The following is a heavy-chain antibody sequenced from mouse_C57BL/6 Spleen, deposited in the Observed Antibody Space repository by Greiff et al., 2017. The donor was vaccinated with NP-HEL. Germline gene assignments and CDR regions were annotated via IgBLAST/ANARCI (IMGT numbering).Heavy chain of an antibody. CDR2: IDPSDSYT. CDR1: GYTFTSYW. V-gene: IGHV1-69*01. CDR3: ARRGPFYDYGRRGYAMDY. D-gene: IGHD2-4*01. Sequence: QVQLQQPGAELVMPGASVKLSCKASGYTFTSYWMHWVKQRPGQGLEWIGEIDPSDSYTNYNQKFKGKSTLTVDKSSSTAYMQLSSLTSEDSAVYYCARRGPFYDYGRRGYAMDYWGQGTSVTVSS. J-gene: IGHJ4*01.